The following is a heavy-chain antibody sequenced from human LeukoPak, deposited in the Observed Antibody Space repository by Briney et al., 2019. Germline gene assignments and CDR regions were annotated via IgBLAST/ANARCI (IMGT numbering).Heavy chain of an antibody. D-gene: IGHD2-2*01. CDR3: ARHPEPGYCSSTSCHESYFDY. CDR1: GFTFSSCA. V-gene: IGHV3-23*01. J-gene: IGHJ4*02. Sequence: GGSLRLSCAASGFTFSSCAMSWVRQAPGKGLEWVSAISGSGGRPYYADSVKGRFTISRDNSKNTLYLQMNSLRAEDTTVYYCARHPEPGYCSSTSCHESYFDYWGQGTLVTVSS. CDR2: ISGSGGRP.